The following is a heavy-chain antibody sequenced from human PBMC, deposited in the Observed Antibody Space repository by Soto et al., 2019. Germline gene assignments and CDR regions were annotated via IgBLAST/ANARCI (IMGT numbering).Heavy chain of an antibody. CDR3: AGRDCSGTNCYYLDYYYMDV. J-gene: IGHJ6*03. CDR1: GGSFSSYY. Sequence: QVQLQESGPGLVRPSETLSLTCTVSGGSFSSYYWTWIRQSPGKGLEWIGYIYYSGSTDYNPSLRCRRAISIDTSKNQFSLMLNSMTAADTAVYYCAGRDCSGTNCYYLDYYYMDVWGKGTTVTVSS. CDR2: IYYSGST. V-gene: IGHV4-59*08. D-gene: IGHD2-2*01.